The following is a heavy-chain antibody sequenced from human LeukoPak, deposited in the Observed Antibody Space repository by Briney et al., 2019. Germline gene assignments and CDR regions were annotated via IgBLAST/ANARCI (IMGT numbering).Heavy chain of an antibody. CDR3: ARDWLAAGYVLIDY. CDR1: GFTFSSYS. J-gene: IGHJ4*02. CDR2: ISSSSSYI. Sequence: PGGSLRLSCAASGFTFSSYSMNWVRQAPGKGLEWVSSISSSSSYIYYADSVKGRFTISRDNAKNSLYLQMNSLRAEDTAVYYCARDWLAAGYVLIDYWGQGTLVTVSS. V-gene: IGHV3-21*01. D-gene: IGHD6-13*01.